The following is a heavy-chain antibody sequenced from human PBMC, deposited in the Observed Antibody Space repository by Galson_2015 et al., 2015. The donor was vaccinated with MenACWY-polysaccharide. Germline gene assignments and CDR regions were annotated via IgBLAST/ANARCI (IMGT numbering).Heavy chain of an antibody. V-gene: IGHV3-7*01. CDR1: GFMFSNSW. CDR3: ARDPEWGADDY. J-gene: IGHJ4*02. Sequence: SLRLSCEASGFMFSNSWMAWVRQAPGKGLEWVGNIKYDGSVKYYVDSVKGRFTISRDNAENSVYLQMNSLRAEDTAVYYCARDPEWGADDYWGQGTLVTVSS. D-gene: IGHD1-26*01. CDR2: IKYDGSVK.